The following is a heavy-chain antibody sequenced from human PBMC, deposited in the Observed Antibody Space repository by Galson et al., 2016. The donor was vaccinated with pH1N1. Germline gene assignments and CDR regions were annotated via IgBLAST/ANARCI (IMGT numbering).Heavy chain of an antibody. D-gene: IGHD2-15*01. CDR1: GGSISSYY. Sequence: SETLSLTCTVSGGSISSYYWSWIRQPPGKGLEWIGYTYYSGSTNYNPSLKSRVTISVDTSKNQFSLKLSSVTAADTAVYYCARGQSGGGWYLTDAFDIWGQGTMVTVSS. CDR3: ARGQSGGGWYLTDAFDI. J-gene: IGHJ3*02. V-gene: IGHV4-59*01. CDR2: TYYSGST.